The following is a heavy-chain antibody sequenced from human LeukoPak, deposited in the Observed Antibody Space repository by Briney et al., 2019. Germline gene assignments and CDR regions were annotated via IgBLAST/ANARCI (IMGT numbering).Heavy chain of an antibody. CDR3: ARDYSSGSHFDY. CDR1: GFTFNTYS. D-gene: IGHD3-10*01. Sequence: GGSLRLSCAASGFTFNTYSMDWVRQAPGKGLEWVASISGRSIYIDYADSVKGRFTISRDNAKNSLYLQMNSLRAEDTAIYYCARDYSSGSHFDYWGQGTLVTVSS. V-gene: IGHV3-21*01. J-gene: IGHJ4*02. CDR2: ISGRSIYI.